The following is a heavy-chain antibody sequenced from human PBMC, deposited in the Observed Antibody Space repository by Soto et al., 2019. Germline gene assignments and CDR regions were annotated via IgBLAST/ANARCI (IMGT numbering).Heavy chain of an antibody. CDR3: ARGNHRWLQLWYFDL. Sequence: QVQLVQSGAEVKKPGSSVTVSCKASGGTFSSYTISWVRQAPGQGLEWMGGIIPIFGTANYAQKFQGRVTITEHESTSTAYMELSSLSSEDTAVYYCARGNHRWLQLWYFDLWGRGTLVTVSS. J-gene: IGHJ2*01. CDR1: GGTFSSYT. V-gene: IGHV1-69*12. D-gene: IGHD5-12*01. CDR2: IIPIFGTA.